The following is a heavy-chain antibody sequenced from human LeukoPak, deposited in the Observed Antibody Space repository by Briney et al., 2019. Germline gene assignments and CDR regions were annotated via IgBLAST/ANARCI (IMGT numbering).Heavy chain of an antibody. CDR3: ARGMGITMIVVALEYFQH. D-gene: IGHD3-22*01. CDR1: GYTLTELS. J-gene: IGHJ1*01. CDR2: FDPEDGET. V-gene: IGHV1-24*01. Sequence: ASVKVSCKVSGYTLTELSMHWVRQAPGKGLEWMGGFDPEDGETIYAQKFQGRVTMTTDTSTSTAYMELRSLRSDDTAVYYCARGMGITMIVVALEYFQHWGQGTLVTVSS.